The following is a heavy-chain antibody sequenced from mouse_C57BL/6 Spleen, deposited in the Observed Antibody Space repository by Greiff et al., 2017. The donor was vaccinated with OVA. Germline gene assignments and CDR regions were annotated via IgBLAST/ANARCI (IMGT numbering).Heavy chain of an antibody. J-gene: IGHJ1*03. CDR3: AVITTVVAHWYFDV. D-gene: IGHD1-1*01. CDR1: GFTFSDYG. V-gene: IGHV5-17*01. CDR2: ISSGSSTI. Sequence: EVQRVESGGGLVKPGGSLKLSCAASGFTFSDYGMHWVRQAPEKGLEWVAYISSGSSTIYYADTVKGRFTISRDNAKNTLFLQMTSLRSEDTAMYYCAVITTVVAHWYFDVWGTGTTVTVSS.